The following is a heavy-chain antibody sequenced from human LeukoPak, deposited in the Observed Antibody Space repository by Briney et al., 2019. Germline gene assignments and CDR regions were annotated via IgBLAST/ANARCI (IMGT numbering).Heavy chain of an antibody. J-gene: IGHJ3*02. Sequence: PGGSLRLSCAASGFTFSSYGMHWVRQAPGKGLEWVAFIRYDGSNKYFADSVKGRFTISRGNSKNTLYLQMNSLRTEDTAVYYCAKDTSGYSYGYDAFDIWGQGTMVTVSS. CDR2: IRYDGSNK. D-gene: IGHD5-18*01. CDR1: GFTFSSYG. V-gene: IGHV3-30*02. CDR3: AKDTSGYSYGYDAFDI.